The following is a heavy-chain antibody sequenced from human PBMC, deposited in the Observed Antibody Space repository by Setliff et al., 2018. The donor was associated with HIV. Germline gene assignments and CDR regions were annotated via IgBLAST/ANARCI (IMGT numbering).Heavy chain of an antibody. CDR3: ARVSMVRGVIHYYNYGMDV. CDR2: IYHTGST. CDR1: GASISNHY. V-gene: IGHV4-59*08. Sequence: SETLSLTCGVSGASISNHYWSWVRQSPGKGLEWIGYIYHTGSTNYNPSLKSRIAILLDTSKNQFSVKLTSVTAADTAVYYCARVSMVRGVIHYYNYGMDVWGQGTTVTVSS. J-gene: IGHJ6*02. D-gene: IGHD3-10*01.